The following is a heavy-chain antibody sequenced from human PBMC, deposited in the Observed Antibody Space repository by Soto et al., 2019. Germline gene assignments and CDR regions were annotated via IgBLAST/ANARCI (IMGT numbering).Heavy chain of an antibody. D-gene: IGHD3-22*01. J-gene: IGHJ4*02. Sequence: GGSLRLSCAASGFTFSSYEMNWVRQAPGKGLEWVSYISSSGSTIYYADSVKGRFTISRDNAKNSLYLQMNSLRAEDTAVYYCARGGYYDSSGWPDWGQGTLVTV. CDR2: ISSSGSTI. CDR3: ARGGYYDSSGWPD. CDR1: GFTFSSYE. V-gene: IGHV3-48*03.